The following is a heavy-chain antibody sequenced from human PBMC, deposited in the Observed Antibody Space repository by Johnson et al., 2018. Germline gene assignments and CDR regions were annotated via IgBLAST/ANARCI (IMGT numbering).Heavy chain of an antibody. D-gene: IGHD6-13*01. CDR2: ISHDGSTT. Sequence: QVQLVQSGGGVVQPGGSLRLSCAASGFTFSSYGVHWVRQAPGKGLEWVASISHDGSTTHYADSVKGRLTISRDNSRNTLYLQMNSLRVEDTAVYYCASDPRIAAAGAEYFHPWGQGTLVTVSS. CDR3: ASDPRIAAAGAEYFHP. J-gene: IGHJ1*01. V-gene: IGHV3-30*03. CDR1: GFTFSSYG.